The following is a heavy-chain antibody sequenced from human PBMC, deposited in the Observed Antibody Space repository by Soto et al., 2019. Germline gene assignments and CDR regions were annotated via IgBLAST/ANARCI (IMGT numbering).Heavy chain of an antibody. CDR1: GGSISSSSYY. CDR3: ARGGGIAAAGTKYNWFDP. D-gene: IGHD6-13*01. V-gene: IGHV4-39*01. J-gene: IGHJ5*02. CDR2: IYYSGST. Sequence: PSETLSLTCTVSGGSISSSSYYWGWIRQPPGKGLEWIGSIYYSGSTYYNPSLKSRVTISVDTSKNQFSLKPSSVTAADTAVYYCARGGGIAAAGTKYNWFDPWGQGTLVTVSS.